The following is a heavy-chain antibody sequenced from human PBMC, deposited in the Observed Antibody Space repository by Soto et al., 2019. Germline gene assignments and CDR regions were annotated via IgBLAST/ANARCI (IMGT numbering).Heavy chain of an antibody. D-gene: IGHD3-22*01. CDR3: AREGVHNYNEYYFDY. CDR1: GFTFSYYA. V-gene: IGHV3-21*01. CDR2: ISGIRDYI. Sequence: EVQLVESGGGLVNPGGSLRLSCAASGFTFSYYALHWVRRAPGKGLEWVSSISGIRDYIRYADSVKGRFTISRDNANTSLYLQMNSLAAEYTAVYYCAREGVHNYNEYYFDYWGQGTLVTVSS. J-gene: IGHJ4*02.